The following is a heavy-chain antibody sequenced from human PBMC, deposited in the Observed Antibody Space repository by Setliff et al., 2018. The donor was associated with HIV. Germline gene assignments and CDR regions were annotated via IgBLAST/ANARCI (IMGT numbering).Heavy chain of an antibody. Sequence: SETLSLTCTVSGGSISSGGYYWSWIRQHPGKGLEWIGYIYHSGITYYNPSLKSRVTISLDTSKNQFSLKLSSVTAEDTAVYYCARARFWSGYYTGDNYYYMDVWGKGTTVTVSS. CDR3: ARARFWSGYYTGDNYYYMDV. CDR2: IYHSGIT. CDR1: GGSISSGGYY. J-gene: IGHJ6*03. V-gene: IGHV4-31*03. D-gene: IGHD3-3*01.